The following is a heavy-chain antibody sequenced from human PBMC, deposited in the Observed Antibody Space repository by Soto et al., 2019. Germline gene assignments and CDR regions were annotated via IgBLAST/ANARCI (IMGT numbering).Heavy chain of an antibody. Sequence: GESLKISCKGSGYSFTSYWIGWVRRMPGKGLEWMGIIYPGDSDTRYSPSFQGQVTISADKSISTAYLQWSSLKASDTAMYYCASQVASYYDFWSGYAGYAFDIWGQGTMVTVSS. V-gene: IGHV5-51*01. CDR2: IYPGDSDT. D-gene: IGHD3-3*01. CDR1: GYSFTSYW. CDR3: ASQVASYYDFWSGYAGYAFDI. J-gene: IGHJ3*02.